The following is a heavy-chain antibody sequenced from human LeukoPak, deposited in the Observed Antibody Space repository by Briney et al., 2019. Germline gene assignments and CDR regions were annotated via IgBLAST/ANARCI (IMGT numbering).Heavy chain of an antibody. CDR3: AGEHSSGWYPDD. V-gene: IGHV1-2*06. D-gene: IGHD6-19*01. CDR2: VNPNSGGT. CDR1: GFPFTGYY. Sequence: GASVKVSCKASGFPFTGYYIHWVRQAPGQGLEWMGRVNPNSGGTNYAQKFQGRVTMTRDTSISTAYMELSSLRSDDTAVYYCAGEHSSGWYPDDWGQGTLVTVSS. J-gene: IGHJ4*02.